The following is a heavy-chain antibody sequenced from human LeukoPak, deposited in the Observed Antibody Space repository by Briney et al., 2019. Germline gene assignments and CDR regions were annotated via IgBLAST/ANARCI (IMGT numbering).Heavy chain of an antibody. D-gene: IGHD3-22*01. V-gene: IGHV1-18*01. Sequence: GASVKVSCKASGYTFTNYNMSWVRQAPGQGLEWMGWIIAYNGNTSYAQNLQGRVTITTDTSTSTAYMELRSLRSDDTAVYYCARGGGVYDSSGYYDYYFDYWGQGTLVTVSS. CDR3: ARGGGVYDSSGYYDYYFDY. CDR2: IIAYNGNT. CDR1: GYTFTNYN. J-gene: IGHJ4*02.